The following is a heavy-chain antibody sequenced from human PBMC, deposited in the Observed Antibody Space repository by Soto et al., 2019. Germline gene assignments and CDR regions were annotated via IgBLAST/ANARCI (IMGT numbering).Heavy chain of an antibody. CDR2: IYYSGST. CDR1: GGSISSGGYY. Sequence: ASETLSLTCTVSGGSISSGGYYWSWIRQHPGKGLEWIGYIYYSGSTYYNPSLKSRVTISVDTSKNQFSLKLSSVTAADTAVYYCAGDHQAYFDYWGQGTLVTVSS. J-gene: IGHJ4*02. CDR3: AGDHQAYFDY. V-gene: IGHV4-31*03.